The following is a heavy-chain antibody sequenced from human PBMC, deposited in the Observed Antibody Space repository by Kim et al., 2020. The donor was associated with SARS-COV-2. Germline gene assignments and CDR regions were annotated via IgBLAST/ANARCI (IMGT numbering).Heavy chain of an antibody. Sequence: IYYADSVKGRFPISRDNAQNSLYLPMNRLRAEDTAVYYCARGRGLYGMDVWGQGTTVTVSS. CDR3: ARGRGLYGMDV. V-gene: IGHV3-11*04. CDR2: I. J-gene: IGHJ6*02.